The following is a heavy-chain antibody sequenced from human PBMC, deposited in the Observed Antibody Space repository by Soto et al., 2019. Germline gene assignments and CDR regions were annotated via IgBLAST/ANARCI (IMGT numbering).Heavy chain of an antibody. V-gene: IGHV1-18*01. CDR3: ARGDILTGYYYFDY. CDR1: GYTFTSYG. CDR2: ISAYNGNT. J-gene: IGHJ4*02. Sequence: SVKVSCKASGYTFTSYGISWVRQAPGQGLEWMGWISAYNGNTNYAQRLQGRVTMTTDTSTSTAYMELRSLRSDDTAVYYCARGDILTGYYYFDYWGQGTLVTVSS. D-gene: IGHD3-9*01.